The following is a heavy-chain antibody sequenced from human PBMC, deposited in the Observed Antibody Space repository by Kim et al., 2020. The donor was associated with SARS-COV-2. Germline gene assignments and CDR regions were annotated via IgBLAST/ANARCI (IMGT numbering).Heavy chain of an antibody. V-gene: IGHV4-39*01. CDR1: GGSISSSFNY. CDR3: ARLPHASSGYVDC. Sequence: SETLSLTCTVSGGSISSSFNYWGWIRQPPGKGLEWIGSVYHSGSTYDGPPLKSRVTVSVDTSKNEFSLKVTSVTAADTAVYFCARLPHASSGYVDCWGQGILVTVSS. D-gene: IGHD3-22*01. CDR2: VYHSGST. J-gene: IGHJ4*02.